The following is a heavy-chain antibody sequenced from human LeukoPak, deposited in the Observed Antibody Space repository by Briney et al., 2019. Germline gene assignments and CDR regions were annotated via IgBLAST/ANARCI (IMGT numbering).Heavy chain of an antibody. Sequence: ASVKVSCKASGYTFTSYHMHWVRQAPGQGLEWMGIINPSGGSTSYAQKFQGRVTMTRDTSTGTVYMELSSLRSEDTAVYYCVITTYYYDSSGHHANWFDPWGQGTLVTVSS. CDR2: INPSGGST. V-gene: IGHV1-46*01. CDR1: GYTFTSYH. CDR3: VITTYYYDSSGHHANWFDP. J-gene: IGHJ5*02. D-gene: IGHD3-22*01.